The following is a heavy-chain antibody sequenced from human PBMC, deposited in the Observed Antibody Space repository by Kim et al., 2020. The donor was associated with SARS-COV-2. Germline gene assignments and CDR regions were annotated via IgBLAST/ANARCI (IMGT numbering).Heavy chain of an antibody. J-gene: IGHJ4*02. Sequence: ASVKVSCKASGYTFTGYYMHWVRQAPGQGLEWMGWINPNSGGTNYAQKFQGRVTMTRDTSISTAYMELSRLRSDDTAVYYCARETDGYSSGWYDYWGQGTLVTVSS. CDR1: GYTFTGYY. CDR2: INPNSGGT. CDR3: ARETDGYSSGWYDY. V-gene: IGHV1-2*02. D-gene: IGHD6-19*01.